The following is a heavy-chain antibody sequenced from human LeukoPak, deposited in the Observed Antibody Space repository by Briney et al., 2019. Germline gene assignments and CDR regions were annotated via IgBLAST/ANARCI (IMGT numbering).Heavy chain of an antibody. CDR2: IYYSGGT. J-gene: IGHJ4*02. Sequence: SETLSLTCTVSGYSISSGFYWGWIRQPPGKGLEWIGSIYYSGGTYYNPSLKSRVTISVDTSKNQFSLKLTSVTAADTAVYYCARGGGYCSGGTCYHFDYWGQGTLVTVSS. CDR1: GYSISSGFY. V-gene: IGHV4-38-2*02. CDR3: ARGGGYCSGGTCYHFDY. D-gene: IGHD2-15*01.